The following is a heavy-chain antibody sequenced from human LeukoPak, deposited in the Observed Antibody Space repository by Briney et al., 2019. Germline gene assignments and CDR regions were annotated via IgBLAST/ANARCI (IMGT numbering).Heavy chain of an antibody. Sequence: GSSVKVSCKASGGTFTNYAINWVRQAPGQGLEWMGWINPNSGGTNYAQKFQGRVTMTRDTSISTAYMELSRLRSDDTAVYYCARDLGSYGRVGDAFDIWGQGTMVTVSS. CDR2: INPNSGGT. CDR3: ARDLGSYGRVGDAFDI. CDR1: GGTFTNYA. J-gene: IGHJ3*02. V-gene: IGHV1-2*02. D-gene: IGHD5-18*01.